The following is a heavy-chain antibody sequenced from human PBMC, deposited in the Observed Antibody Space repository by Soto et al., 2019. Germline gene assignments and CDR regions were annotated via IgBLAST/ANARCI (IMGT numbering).Heavy chain of an antibody. CDR2: IRSKANNFAT. D-gene: IGHD6-13*01. CDR3: AGPGYSNSWYEDYFDY. Sequence: EVQLVESGGGLVQPGGSLKLSCVASGFSFSAAAMHWVRQASGKGLEWVGRIRSKANNFATAYAASVNGRFTISRDDSKNTAYLQINSLKTEDTAVYFCAGPGYSNSWYEDYFDYWGQGTLVTVSS. CDR1: GFSFSAAA. J-gene: IGHJ4*02. V-gene: IGHV3-73*02.